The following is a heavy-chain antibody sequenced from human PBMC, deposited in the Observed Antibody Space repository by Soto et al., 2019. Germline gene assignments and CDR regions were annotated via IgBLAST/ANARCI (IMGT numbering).Heavy chain of an antibody. CDR3: ARETPSAAAAYYYYGLDV. J-gene: IGHJ6*02. Sequence: QVQLVQSGAEVKKAGSSVKVSCKVSGGTFSSYFINWVRQAPGQGLEWVGGIIPVFGTGSYAEKFQGRVTITAAESTSPAYMELSRLRSDDTAVYYCARETPSAAAAYYYYGLDVWGQGTPVTVPS. CDR2: IIPVFGTG. D-gene: IGHD6-13*01. CDR1: GGTFSSYF. V-gene: IGHV1-69*01.